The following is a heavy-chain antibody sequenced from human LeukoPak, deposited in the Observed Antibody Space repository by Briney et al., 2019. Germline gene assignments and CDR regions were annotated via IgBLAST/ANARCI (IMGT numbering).Heavy chain of an antibody. CDR1: GGSFSGYY. Sequence: SETLSLTCAVYGGSFSGYYWSWIRQPPGKGLEWIGEINHSGSTNYNPSLKSRVTISVDTSKNQFSLKLSSVTAADTAVYYCARAYRMAAAGTHLFDYWGQGTLVTVSS. V-gene: IGHV4-34*01. CDR2: INHSGST. D-gene: IGHD6-13*01. J-gene: IGHJ4*02. CDR3: ARAYRMAAAGTHLFDY.